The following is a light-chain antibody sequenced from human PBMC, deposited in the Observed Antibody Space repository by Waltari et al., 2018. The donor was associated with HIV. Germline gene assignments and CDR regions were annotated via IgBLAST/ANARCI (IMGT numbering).Light chain of an antibody. CDR1: QDISNY. V-gene: IGKV1-33*01. Sequence: DIQMTQSPSSLSASVGDRVTITCQASQDISNYLNWYQQKPVKAPKLLISDASNLDTGFPSRFSGSRSGTDFTFTISSLQPEYIATYYCQQYDNLPTFGPGTKVDIK. CDR3: QQYDNLPT. CDR2: DAS. J-gene: IGKJ3*01.